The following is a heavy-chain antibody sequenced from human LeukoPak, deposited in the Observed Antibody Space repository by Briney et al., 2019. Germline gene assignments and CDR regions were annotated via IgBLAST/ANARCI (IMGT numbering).Heavy chain of an antibody. Sequence: QPGRSLRLSCAASGFTFSSYAMHWVRQAPGKGLEYVSAISSNGGSTYANSVKGRFTISRDNSKNTLYLQMGSLRAEDMAVYYCARTFACSGGSCRDYGDSGEFDYWGQGTLVTVSS. CDR3: ARTFACSGGSCRDYGDSGEFDY. J-gene: IGHJ4*02. CDR1: GFTFSSYA. V-gene: IGHV3-64*01. D-gene: IGHD2-15*01. CDR2: ISSNGGST.